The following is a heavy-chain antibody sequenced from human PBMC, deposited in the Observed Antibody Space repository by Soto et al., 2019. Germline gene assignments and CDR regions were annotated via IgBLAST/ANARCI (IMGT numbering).Heavy chain of an antibody. CDR3: ARGYSSSLRPADYYYYMDV. D-gene: IGHD6-6*01. J-gene: IGHJ6*03. Sequence: SETLSLTCAVSGGSISSYYWSWIRQPPGKGLEWIGYIYYSGSTHYNPSLKSRVTISVDTSKNQFSLKLSSVTAADTAVYYCARGYSSSLRPADYYYYMDVWGKGTTVTVSS. CDR2: IYYSGST. CDR1: GGSISSYY. V-gene: IGHV4-59*01.